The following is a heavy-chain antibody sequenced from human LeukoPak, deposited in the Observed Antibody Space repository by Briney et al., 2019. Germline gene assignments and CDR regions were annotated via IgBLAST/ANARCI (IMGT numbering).Heavy chain of an antibody. V-gene: IGHV3-30*02. D-gene: IGHD2-2*01. J-gene: IGHJ4*02. CDR1: GFTLNSYI. Sequence: PGGSLRLSCEASGFTLNSYIMHWVRQAPGKGLEWVAFIRYDGSNKYYADSVKGRFTISRDNSKNTLYLQMNSLRAEDTAVYYCAKDWNAIVVVPAAQMTFDYWGQGTLVTVSS. CDR3: AKDWNAIVVVPAAQMTFDY. CDR2: IRYDGSNK.